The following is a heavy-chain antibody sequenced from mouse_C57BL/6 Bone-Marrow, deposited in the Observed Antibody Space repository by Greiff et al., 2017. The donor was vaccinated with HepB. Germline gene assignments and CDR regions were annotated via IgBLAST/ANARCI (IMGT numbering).Heavy chain of an antibody. Sequence: VKLQESGAELVKPGASVKISCKASGYAFSSYWMNWVKQRPGKGLEWIGQIYPGDGDTNYNGKFKGKATLTADKSSSTAYMQLSSLTSEDSAVYFCARDYGSSRYYFDYWGQGTTLTVSS. V-gene: IGHV1-80*01. D-gene: IGHD1-1*01. J-gene: IGHJ2*01. CDR1: GYAFSSYW. CDR3: ARDYGSSRYYFDY. CDR2: IYPGDGDT.